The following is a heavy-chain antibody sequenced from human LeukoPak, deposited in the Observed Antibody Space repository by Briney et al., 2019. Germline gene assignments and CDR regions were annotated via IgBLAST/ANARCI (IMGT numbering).Heavy chain of an antibody. D-gene: IGHD6-19*01. J-gene: IGHJ6*02. Sequence: ASVKVSCKASGYTFTGYYMHWARQAPGQGLEWMGWINPNSGGTNYAQKFQGWVTMTRDTSISTAYMELSRLRSDDTAVYYCARGIAVAVHYYYYGMDVWGQGTTVTVSS. CDR1: GYTFTGYY. V-gene: IGHV1-2*04. CDR3: ARGIAVAVHYYYYGMDV. CDR2: INPNSGGT.